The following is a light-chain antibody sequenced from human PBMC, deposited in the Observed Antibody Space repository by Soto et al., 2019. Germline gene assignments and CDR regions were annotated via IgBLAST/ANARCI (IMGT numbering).Light chain of an antibody. CDR3: CSYTSISTYV. CDR2: DVS. V-gene: IGLV2-14*03. Sequence: QSVLTQPASVSGSPGQSIAISCTGTSSDVGSDYNYVSWYQQHPGKAPKLMVYDVSTRPSGVPNRFSGSKSGTTASLTISGLQAEDEADYYCCSYTSISTYVFGTGIKVTVL. J-gene: IGLJ1*01. CDR1: SSDVGSDYNY.